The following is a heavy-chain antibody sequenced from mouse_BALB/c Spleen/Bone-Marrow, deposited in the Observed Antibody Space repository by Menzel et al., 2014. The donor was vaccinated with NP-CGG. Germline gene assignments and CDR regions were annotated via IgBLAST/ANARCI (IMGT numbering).Heavy chain of an antibody. Sequence: EVQLVESGGGLVQPGGSLKLSCAASGFTFXSYTMSWVRQTPEKRLEWVAYISNGGGSTYYPDTVKGRFTISRDNAKNTLYLQMSSLKSEDTAIYYCTREDYGAYWGQGTLVTVSA. V-gene: IGHV5-12-2*01. J-gene: IGHJ3*01. D-gene: IGHD2-4*01. CDR2: ISNGGGST. CDR3: TREDYGAY. CDR1: GFTFXSYT.